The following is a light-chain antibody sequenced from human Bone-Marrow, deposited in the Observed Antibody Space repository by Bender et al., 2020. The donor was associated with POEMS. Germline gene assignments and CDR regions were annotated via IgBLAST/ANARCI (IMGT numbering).Light chain of an antibody. CDR1: NIGSES. V-gene: IGLV3-21*02. CDR3: QLWDSSSDHWV. CDR2: DNT. Sequence: SYVLTQPRSVSVAPGQTVRVTCGGTNIGSESVHWYQHKPGQAPVLVVYDNTDRSSGITERFSGSNSGNTATLSISMAEADDEADYYCQLWDSSSDHWVFGGGTKLTVL. J-gene: IGLJ3*02.